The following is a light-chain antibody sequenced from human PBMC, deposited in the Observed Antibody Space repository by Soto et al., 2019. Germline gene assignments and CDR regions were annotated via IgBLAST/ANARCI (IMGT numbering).Light chain of an antibody. Sequence: DIQMTQSPSTLSASVGDRVTITCRASQSISSWLAWYQQKPGKAPKLVIYDASSLESGVPSRFSGSGSGTEFTLTISSLQPDDFATYYCQQYNSYSATFGQGTKVDIK. CDR3: QQYNSYSAT. CDR2: DAS. J-gene: IGKJ1*01. CDR1: QSISSW. V-gene: IGKV1-5*01.